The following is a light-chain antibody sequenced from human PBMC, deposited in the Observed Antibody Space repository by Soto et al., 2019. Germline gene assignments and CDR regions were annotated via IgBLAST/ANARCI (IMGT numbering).Light chain of an antibody. CDR1: SSNIGSNY. CDR2: TNN. CDR3: AAWDDSLSVL. Sequence: QSVLTQPPSASGTPGQRVTISCSGSSSNIGSNYVYWYQQLPGTAPKLLIYTNNQRPSGVPDRFSGSKSGTSASLAISGLRSEDEADYYCAAWDDSLSVLFGGGTELIVL. J-gene: IGLJ2*01. V-gene: IGLV1-47*01.